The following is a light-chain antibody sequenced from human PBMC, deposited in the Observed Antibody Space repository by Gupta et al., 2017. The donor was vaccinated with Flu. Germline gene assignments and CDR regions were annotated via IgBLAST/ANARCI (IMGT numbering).Light chain of an antibody. CDR3: QAWDSTTGV. Sequence: SYELTQPPSVSVSPGQTASITCSGDNLGDKYACWYQQKPGQSPVLVIYKDTKRPSGIPERFSGSNSGNTATLTISGTQATDEADYYCQAWDSTTGVFGTGTKVTVL. J-gene: IGLJ1*01. CDR1: NLGDKY. V-gene: IGLV3-1*01. CDR2: KDT.